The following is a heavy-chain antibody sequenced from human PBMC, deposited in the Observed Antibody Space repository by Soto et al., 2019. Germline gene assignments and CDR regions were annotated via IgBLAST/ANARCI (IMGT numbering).Heavy chain of an antibody. J-gene: IGHJ2*01. CDR2: INHSGST. CDR1: GGSFSGYY. D-gene: IGHD3-10*01. V-gene: IGHV4-34*01. CDR3: ARTNYYGSGSYYNIYWYFDL. Sequence: SETLSLTCAVYGGSFSGYYWSWIRQPPGKGLEWIGEINHSGSTNYNPSLKSRVTISVDTSKNQFSLKLSSVTAADTAVYYCARTNYYGSGSYYNIYWYFDLWGRATLVT.